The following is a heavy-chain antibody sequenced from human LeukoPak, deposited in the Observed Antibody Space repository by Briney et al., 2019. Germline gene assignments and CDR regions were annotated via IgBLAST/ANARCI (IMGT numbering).Heavy chain of an antibody. D-gene: IGHD4-17*01. V-gene: IGHV1-18*01. CDR3: ARPAKDYGDLELDY. J-gene: IGHJ4*02. Sequence: ASVKVSCKASGYTFTSYGISWVRQAPGQGLEWMGWISAYNGNTNYARKLQGRVTMTTDTSTSTAYMELRSLRSDDTAVYYCARPAKDYGDLELDYWGQGTLVTVSS. CDR1: GYTFTSYG. CDR2: ISAYNGNT.